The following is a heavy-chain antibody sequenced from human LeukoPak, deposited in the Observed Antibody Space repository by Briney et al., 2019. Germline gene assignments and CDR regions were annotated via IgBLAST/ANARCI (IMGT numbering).Heavy chain of an antibody. J-gene: IGHJ4*02. CDR3: AKEDIVVVPAAMRAPVEDY. Sequence: GGSLRLSCAASGFTVSSNYMSWVRQAPGKGLEWVSVIYSGGSTYYADSVKGRFTISRDNSKNTLYLQMNSLRAEDTAVYYCAKEDIVVVPAAMRAPVEDYWGQGTLVTVSS. CDR2: IYSGGST. V-gene: IGHV3-53*01. D-gene: IGHD2-2*01. CDR1: GFTVSSNY.